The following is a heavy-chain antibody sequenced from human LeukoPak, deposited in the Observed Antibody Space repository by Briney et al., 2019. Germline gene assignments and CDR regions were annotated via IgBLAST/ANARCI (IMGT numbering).Heavy chain of an antibody. CDR3: ARDEGNSGWYTFDY. J-gene: IGHJ4*02. CDR2: TYYRSKWYN. V-gene: IGHV6-1*01. Sequence: SQTLSVTCAISGDSVSSNNGAWNWIRQSPSRGLEWLGRTYYRSKWYNDYAVSMKGRITINPDTSKNQFSLQLNSVTPEDTAVYYCARDEGNSGWYTFDYWGQGTLVTVSS. CDR1: GDSVSSNNGA. D-gene: IGHD6-19*01.